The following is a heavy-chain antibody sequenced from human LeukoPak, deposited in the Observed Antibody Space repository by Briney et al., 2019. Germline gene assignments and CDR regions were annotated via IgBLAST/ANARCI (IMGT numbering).Heavy chain of an antibody. CDR2: IIPIFGTA. CDR3: ARDADSGYLRLPVY. Sequence: GASVKVSCKAPGGTFSSYAISWVRQAPGQGLEWMGGIIPIFGTANYAQKFQGRVTITTDESTSTAYMELSSLRSEDTAVYYCARDADSGYLRLPVYWGQGTLVTVSS. V-gene: IGHV1-69*05. J-gene: IGHJ4*02. CDR1: GGTFSSYA. D-gene: IGHD5-12*01.